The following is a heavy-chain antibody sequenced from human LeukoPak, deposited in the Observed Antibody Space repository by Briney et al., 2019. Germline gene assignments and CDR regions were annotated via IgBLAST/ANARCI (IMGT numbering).Heavy chain of an antibody. D-gene: IGHD2-15*01. Sequence: GGSLRLSCAASGFTFSSYAMSWVRQAPGKGLEWVSTVNVSGGSTYYADSVKGRFTISRDNSKNTLYLQMNSLRVEDMAIYYCAKYGRSGYSSGMDVWGQGTTVTVSS. CDR3: AKYGRSGYSSGMDV. CDR2: VNVSGGST. V-gene: IGHV3-23*01. CDR1: GFTFSSYA. J-gene: IGHJ6*02.